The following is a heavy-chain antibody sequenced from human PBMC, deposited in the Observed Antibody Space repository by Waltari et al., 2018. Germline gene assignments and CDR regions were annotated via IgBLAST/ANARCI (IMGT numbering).Heavy chain of an antibody. V-gene: IGHV4-39*01. CDR2: ISYSGST. CDR3: ARLHYCGGDCYKDY. Sequence: QLQLQASGPGLVKPSETLSLTCTVSGDSISSNTYYWGWIRQPPEKGLEWLGSISYSGSTYYNPSPNSRVTISVDTSRNQFSLKLRSVTAADTAVYYCARLHYCGGDCYKDYWGQGTLVTVSS. CDR1: GDSISSNTYY. D-gene: IGHD2-21*02. J-gene: IGHJ4*02.